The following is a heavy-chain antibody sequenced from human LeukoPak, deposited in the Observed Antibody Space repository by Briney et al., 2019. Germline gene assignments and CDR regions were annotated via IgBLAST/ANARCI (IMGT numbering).Heavy chain of an antibody. Sequence: SETLSLTCTVSGYSISSGYYWGWIRQPPGKGLEWIGSIYHSGSTYYNPSLKSRVTISVDTSKNQFSLKLSSVTAADTAVYYCATSDKGGSYWGLPEAYDAFDIWGQGTMVTVSS. D-gene: IGHD1-26*01. CDR1: GYSISSGYY. V-gene: IGHV4-38-2*02. CDR3: ATSDKGGSYWGLPEAYDAFDI. CDR2: IYHSGST. J-gene: IGHJ3*02.